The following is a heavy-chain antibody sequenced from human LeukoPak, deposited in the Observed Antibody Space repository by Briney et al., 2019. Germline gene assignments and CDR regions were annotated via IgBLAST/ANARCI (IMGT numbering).Heavy chain of an antibody. CDR3: ARGITMIERYYYMDV. Sequence: SETLSLTCAVYGGSFSSYYWNWIRQPPGKGLEWIGYIYYSGSTNYNPSLKSRVTISVDTSKNQFSLKLSSVTAADTAVYYCARGITMIERYYYMDVWGKGTTVTVSS. CDR2: IYYSGST. J-gene: IGHJ6*03. V-gene: IGHV4-59*01. D-gene: IGHD3-22*01. CDR1: GGSFSSYY.